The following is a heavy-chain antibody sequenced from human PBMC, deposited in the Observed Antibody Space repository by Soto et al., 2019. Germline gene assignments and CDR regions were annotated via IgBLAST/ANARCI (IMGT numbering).Heavy chain of an antibody. CDR1: GYSFTSYW. CDR3: AREGVYCSGGSCYWHPFDY. D-gene: IGHD2-15*01. Sequence: GESLKISCKGSGYSFTSYWIGWVRQMPGKGLEWMGIIYPGDSDTRYSPSFQGQVTISADKSISTAYLQWSSLKASDTAMYYCAREGVYCSGGSCYWHPFDYWGQGTQVTVSS. CDR2: IYPGDSDT. J-gene: IGHJ4*02. V-gene: IGHV5-51*01.